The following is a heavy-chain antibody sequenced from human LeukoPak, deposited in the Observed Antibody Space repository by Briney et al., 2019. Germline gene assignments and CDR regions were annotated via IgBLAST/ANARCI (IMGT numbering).Heavy chain of an antibody. CDR3: AREVFFRFDN. CDR2: IAANGNDK. CDR1: GFTFRKYW. V-gene: IGHV3-7*03. Sequence: GGSLRLSCAASGFTFRKYWMAWVRQAPGRGLEWVATIAANGNDKDYEDALQGRFTTSRDNARNSLSLRIDSLRAEDTAQYYCAREVFFRFDNWGQGALVTVSS. J-gene: IGHJ4*02.